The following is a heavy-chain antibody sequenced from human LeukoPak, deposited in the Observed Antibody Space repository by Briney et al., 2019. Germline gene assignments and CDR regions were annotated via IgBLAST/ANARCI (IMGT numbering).Heavy chain of an antibody. J-gene: IGHJ4*02. CDR3: ARVIPTTVTTGPFDY. CDR1: GGTFSSYA. V-gene: IGHV1-69*04. D-gene: IGHD4-17*01. Sequence: SVNVSCKASGGTFSSYAISWVRQAPGQGLEWMGRIIPILGIANYAQKFQGRVTITADKSTSTAYMELSSLRSEDTAVYYCARVIPTTVTTGPFDYWGQGTLVTVSS. CDR2: IIPILGIA.